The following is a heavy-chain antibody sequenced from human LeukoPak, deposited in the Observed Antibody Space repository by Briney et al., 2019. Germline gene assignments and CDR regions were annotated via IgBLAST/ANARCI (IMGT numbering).Heavy chain of an antibody. Sequence: ASVKVSCKASGGTFSSYAISWVRQAPGQGLEWMGGIIPIFGTANYAQKFQGRVTITADKSTSTAYMELSSLRSEDTAVYYCAANEYYYDSSGYYLPGSFDLWGRGTLVTVSS. CDR2: IIPIFGTA. CDR1: GGTFSSYA. J-gene: IGHJ2*01. V-gene: IGHV1-69*06. D-gene: IGHD3-22*01. CDR3: AANEYYYDSSGYYLPGSFDL.